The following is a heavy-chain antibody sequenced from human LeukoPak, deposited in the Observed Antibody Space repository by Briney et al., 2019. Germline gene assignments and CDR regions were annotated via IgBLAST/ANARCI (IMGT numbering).Heavy chain of an antibody. CDR1: GFTFSSYA. Sequence: GGSLRLSCAASGFTFSSYAMSWVRQAPGQGLEWVSGISGSADSTDYEDSVKGRFTISRDNPKNTLYLQMNSLRAEDTAVYYCAKDLYYFGSGSHDYWGQGTLVTVSS. CDR2: ISGSADST. V-gene: IGHV3-23*01. CDR3: AKDLYYFGSGSHDY. D-gene: IGHD3-10*01. J-gene: IGHJ4*02.